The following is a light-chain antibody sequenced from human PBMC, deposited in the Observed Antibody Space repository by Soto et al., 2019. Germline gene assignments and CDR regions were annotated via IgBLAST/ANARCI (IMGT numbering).Light chain of an antibody. CDR2: FNN. J-gene: IGLJ3*02. CDR1: SSDIGSNT. CDR3: AAWDDSLNGPV. V-gene: IGLV1-44*01. Sequence: QLVLTQPPSASGTPGQGVTISCSGSSSDIGSNTVNWYQQLPGTAPKLLIYFNNQRPSGVPDRFSGSKSGTSASLAISGLQSEDEAQYYCAAWDDSLNGPVFGGGTKVTVL.